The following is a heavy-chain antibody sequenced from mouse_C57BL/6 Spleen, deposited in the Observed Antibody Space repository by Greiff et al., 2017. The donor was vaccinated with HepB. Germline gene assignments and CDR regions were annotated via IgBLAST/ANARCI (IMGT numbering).Heavy chain of an antibody. CDR2: ISDGGSYT. V-gene: IGHV5-4*01. Sequence: EVQLVESGGGLVKPGGSLKLSCAASGFTFSSYAMSWVRQTPEKRLEWVATISDGGSYTYYPDNVKGRFPISRDNAKNNLYLQMSHLKSEDTAMYYCARDANWAWFAYWGQGTLVTVSA. CDR1: GFTFSSYA. J-gene: IGHJ3*01. CDR3: ARDANWAWFAY. D-gene: IGHD4-1*01.